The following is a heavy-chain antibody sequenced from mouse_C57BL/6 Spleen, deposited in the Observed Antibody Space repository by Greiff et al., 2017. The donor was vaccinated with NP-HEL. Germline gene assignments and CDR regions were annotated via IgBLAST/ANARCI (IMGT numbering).Heavy chain of an antibody. CDR2: INPNNGGT. CDR3: ARGDGYDGGFAY. V-gene: IGHV1-26*01. CDR1: GYTFTDYY. Sequence: VQLQQSGPELVKPGASVKISCKASGYTFTDYYMNWVKQSHGKSLEWIGDINPNNGGTSYNQKFKGKATLTVDKSSSTAYMELRRLTAEDSAVYYCARGDGYDGGFAYWGQGTLVTVSA. D-gene: IGHD2-2*01. J-gene: IGHJ3*01.